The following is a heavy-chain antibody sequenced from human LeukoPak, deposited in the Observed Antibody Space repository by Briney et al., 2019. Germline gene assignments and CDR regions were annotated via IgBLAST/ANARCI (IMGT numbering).Heavy chain of an antibody. V-gene: IGHV4-4*07. CDR2: IYSSGST. Sequence: SETLSLTCSVSGGSISSYYWSWIRQPAGKGLEWIGRIYSSGSTNYNPSLKSRVTMSVDTSKNQFSLKLSSVTAADTAVYYCARDRAVGFWSGYLVEAFDIWGQGTMVTVSS. CDR3: ARDRAVGFWSGYLVEAFDI. CDR1: GGSISSYY. D-gene: IGHD3-3*01. J-gene: IGHJ3*02.